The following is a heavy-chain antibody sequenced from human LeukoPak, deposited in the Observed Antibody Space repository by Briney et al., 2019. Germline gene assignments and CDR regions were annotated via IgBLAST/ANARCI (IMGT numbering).Heavy chain of an antibody. Sequence: GGSLRLSCAASGFTFSSYSMNWVRQAPGKGLEWVSYISSSSSTIYYADSVKGRFTISRDNAKNSLYLQMNSLRAEDTAVYYCARDNGAEWFDPWGQGTLVTVSS. CDR1: GFTFSSYS. J-gene: IGHJ5*02. CDR3: ARDNGAEWFDP. CDR2: ISSSSSTI. V-gene: IGHV3-48*04. D-gene: IGHD2-8*01.